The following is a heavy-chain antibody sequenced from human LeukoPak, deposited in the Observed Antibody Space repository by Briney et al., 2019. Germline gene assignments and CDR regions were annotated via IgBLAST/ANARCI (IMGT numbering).Heavy chain of an antibody. J-gene: IGHJ4*02. CDR1: GFTFSSYS. CDR3: ARIPMVQGVINPPFDY. V-gene: IGHV3-48*02. D-gene: IGHD3-10*01. Sequence: GGSLRLSCAASGFTFSSYSMNWVRQAPGKGLEWVSYISSSSSTIYYADSVKGRFTISRDNAKNSLYLQMNSLRDEDTAVYYCARIPMVQGVINPPFDYWGQGTLVTVSS. CDR2: ISSSSSTI.